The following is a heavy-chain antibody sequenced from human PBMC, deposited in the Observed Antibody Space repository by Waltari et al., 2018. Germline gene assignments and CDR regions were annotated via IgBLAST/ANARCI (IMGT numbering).Heavy chain of an antibody. J-gene: IGHJ3*02. CDR3: ARGRNGYIQDVFDI. CDR2: MSSTTTT. D-gene: IGHD5-12*01. V-gene: IGHV3-48*01. CDR1: GFTFSTYN. Sequence: EVHLVASGGGLVQPGESLRLSCAASGFTFSTYNMNWVRQAPGKGLEWVSYMSSTTTTYYADYVKGRFTISRDNAKNSLYLQRNSLRAEDTALYYCARGRNGYIQDVFDIWGQGTMVSVSS.